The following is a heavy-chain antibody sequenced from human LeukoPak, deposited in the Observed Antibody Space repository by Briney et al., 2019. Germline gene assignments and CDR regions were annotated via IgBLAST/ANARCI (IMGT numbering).Heavy chain of an antibody. CDR2: IYHSGST. Sequence: SETLSLTCAVSGGSISSGGYSWSWIRQPPGKGLEWIGYIYHSGSTNYNPSLKSRVTISVDKSKNQFSLKLSSVTAADTAVYYCARDQGANLDYWGQGTLVTVSS. D-gene: IGHD1-26*01. V-gene: IGHV4-30-2*01. J-gene: IGHJ4*02. CDR3: ARDQGANLDY. CDR1: GGSISSGGYS.